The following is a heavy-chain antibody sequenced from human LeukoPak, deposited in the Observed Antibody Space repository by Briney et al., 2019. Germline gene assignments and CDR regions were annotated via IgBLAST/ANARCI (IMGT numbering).Heavy chain of an antibody. V-gene: IGHV3-21*01. CDR2: ISSSSSYI. CDR1: GFTFSSYS. Sequence: PGGSLRPSCAASGFTFSSYSMNWVRQAPGKGLEWVSSISSSSSYIYYADSVKGRFTISRDNAKNSLYLQTNSLRAEDTAVYYCAREWYDSGCLDYWGQGTLVTVSS. D-gene: IGHD3-10*01. CDR3: AREWYDSGCLDY. J-gene: IGHJ4*02.